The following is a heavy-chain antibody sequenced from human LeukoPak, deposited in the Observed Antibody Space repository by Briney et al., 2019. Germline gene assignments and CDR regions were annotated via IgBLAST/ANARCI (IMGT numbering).Heavy chain of an antibody. Sequence: GGSLRLSCAASGFTFSSYAMSWVRLAPGKGLEWVSAISGSGGSTYYADSVKGRFTISRDNSKNTLYLQMNSLRAEDTAVYYCAKVYSNRYYYYYYMDVWGKGTTVTVSS. CDR2: ISGSGGST. D-gene: IGHD4-11*01. V-gene: IGHV3-23*01. CDR1: GFTFSSYA. J-gene: IGHJ6*03. CDR3: AKVYSNRYYYYYYMDV.